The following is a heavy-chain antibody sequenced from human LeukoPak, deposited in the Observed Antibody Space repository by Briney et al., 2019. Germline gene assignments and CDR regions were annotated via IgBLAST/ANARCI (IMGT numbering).Heavy chain of an antibody. CDR2: IYYSGST. Sequence: SETLSLTCTVSGGSISSYYWSWIRQPPGKGLEWIGYIYYSGSTNYNPSLKSRVTISVDTSKNQFSLKLSSVTAADTTVYYCARDADYYFDYWGQGTLVTVSS. J-gene: IGHJ4*02. CDR1: GGSISSYY. CDR3: ARDADYYFDY. V-gene: IGHV4-59*01.